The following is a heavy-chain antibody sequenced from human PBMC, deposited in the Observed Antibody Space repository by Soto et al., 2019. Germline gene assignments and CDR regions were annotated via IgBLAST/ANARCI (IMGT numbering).Heavy chain of an antibody. J-gene: IGHJ4*02. V-gene: IGHV3-23*01. CDR3: AKGNTSVWYFFDY. Sequence: EVQVWESGGDLVQPGGSLRLSCEASGFTFSNCAMSWVRQAPGKGLEWVSGISGTGRSTFYADSVKDRFTISRDNSKNTVYLQLTRLRAEDTAVYYCAKGNTSVWYFFDYWGQGTLVTVSS. D-gene: IGHD6-19*01. CDR2: ISGTGRST. CDR1: GFTFSNCA.